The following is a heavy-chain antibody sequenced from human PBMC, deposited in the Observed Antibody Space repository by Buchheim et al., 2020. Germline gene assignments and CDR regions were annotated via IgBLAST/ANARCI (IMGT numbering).Heavy chain of an antibody. J-gene: IGHJ5*02. D-gene: IGHD6-13*01. CDR1: GGSISNYY. V-gene: IGHV4-59*08. Sequence: QVQLQESGPGLVKPLETLSLTCTVSGGSISNYYWNWIRQPPGKEMEWIGYIYSSGNTNYNPSLKSRVTISIGTSKNQFSLRLSSVTAADTAVYYCARSPRIASRENWFDPWGQGTL. CDR3: ARSPRIASRENWFDP. CDR2: IYSSGNT.